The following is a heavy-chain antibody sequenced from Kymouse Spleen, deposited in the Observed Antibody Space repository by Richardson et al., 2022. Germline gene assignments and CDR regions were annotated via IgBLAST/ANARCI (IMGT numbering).Heavy chain of an antibody. J-gene: IGHJ4*02. CDR3: AKDNPSIFGESFFDY. V-gene: IGHV3-9*01. Sequence: EVQLVESGGGLVQPGRSLRLSCAASGFTFDDYAMHWVRQAPGKGLEWVSGISWNSGSIGYADSVKGRFTISRDNAKNSLYLQMNSLRAEDTALYYCAKDNPSIFGESFFDYWGQGTLVTVSS. CDR1: GFTFDDYA. CDR2: ISWNSGSI. D-gene: IGHD3-10*01.